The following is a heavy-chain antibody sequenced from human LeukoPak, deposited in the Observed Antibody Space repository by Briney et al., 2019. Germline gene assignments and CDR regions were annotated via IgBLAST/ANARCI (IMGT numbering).Heavy chain of an antibody. J-gene: IGHJ4*02. CDR2: INPSGGST. Sequence: ASVKVSCKASGYTFTSYYMHWVRQAPGQGLEWMGIINPSGGSTSYAQKFQGRVTMTRDTSTCTVYMELSSLRSEDTAVYYCARDSTYCGGDCYPDYWGQGTLVTVSS. V-gene: IGHV1-46*01. CDR3: ARDSTYCGGDCYPDY. CDR1: GYTFTSYY. D-gene: IGHD2-21*02.